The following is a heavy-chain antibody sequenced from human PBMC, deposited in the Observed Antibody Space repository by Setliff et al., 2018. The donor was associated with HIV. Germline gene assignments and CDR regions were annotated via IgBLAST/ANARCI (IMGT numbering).Heavy chain of an antibody. V-gene: IGHV3-23*01. J-gene: IGHJ6*03. D-gene: IGHD2-15*01. CDR2: ISGSGVNT. CDR3: AKDGGGGYYYYYMDV. Sequence: PGGSLRLSCPASGFTFSSYAMNWVRQAPGKGLEWVSSISGSGVNTYYADSVKGRFTISRDNFKNTLYIQMNSLRAEDTAVYYCAKDGGGGYYYYYMDVWGKGTTVTV. CDR1: GFTFSSYA.